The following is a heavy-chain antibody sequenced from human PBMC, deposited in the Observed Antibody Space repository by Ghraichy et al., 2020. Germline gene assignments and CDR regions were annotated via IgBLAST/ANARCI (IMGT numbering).Heavy chain of an antibody. J-gene: IGHJ6*02. CDR1: GGSFSGYH. D-gene: IGHD5-12*01. Sequence: SETLSLTCAVYGGSFSGYHWTWIRQPPGKGLECIGEIDHSGSTNHNPSLRRRVTMSIDTSRNQFSLKLSYVTAADTAVYYCARATIRDGMDVWGQGTTVTVSS. CDR2: IDHSGST. V-gene: IGHV4-34*01. CDR3: ARATIRDGMDV.